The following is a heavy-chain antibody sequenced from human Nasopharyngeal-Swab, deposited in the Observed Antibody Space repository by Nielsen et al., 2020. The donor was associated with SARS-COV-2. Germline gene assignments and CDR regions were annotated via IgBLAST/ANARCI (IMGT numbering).Heavy chain of an antibody. J-gene: IGHJ6*02. CDR3: ARVVNTKGYYYYGMDV. Sequence: ASVKVSCKASGYTFTGYYMHWVRQAPGQGLEWMGWINPNSGGTNYAQKLQGRVTMTTDTSTSTAYMELRSLRSDDTAVYYCARVVNTKGYYYYGMDVWGQGTTVTVSS. CDR2: INPNSGGT. D-gene: IGHD1-1*01. V-gene: IGHV1-2*02. CDR1: GYTFTGYY.